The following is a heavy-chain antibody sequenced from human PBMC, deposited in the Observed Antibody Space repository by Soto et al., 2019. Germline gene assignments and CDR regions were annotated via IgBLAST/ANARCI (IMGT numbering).Heavy chain of an antibody. J-gene: IGHJ5*02. CDR1: GGTFSRYA. D-gene: IGHD3-10*01. V-gene: IGHV1-69*01. Sequence: QIQLVQSGAEVKKPGSSVKISCKASGGTFSRYAINWVRQAPGQGLEWMGGIIPIFGTTNYAQKLQGRVTVTADDSTTTAYMVLNSLRSEDTAMYYCARSYGSGTYGSLDPWGQGTLVTVSS. CDR2: IIPIFGTT. CDR3: ARSYGSGTYGSLDP.